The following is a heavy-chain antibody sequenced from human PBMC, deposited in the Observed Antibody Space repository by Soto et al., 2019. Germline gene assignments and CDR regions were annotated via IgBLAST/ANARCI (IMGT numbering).Heavy chain of an antibody. CDR1: GYSFSTHS. V-gene: IGHV1-3*01. Sequence: ASVKVSCKASGYSFSTHSMHWVRQAPGQGLEWMGWINGGNGNTKYSQKFRDRVTITRDASPSTGYMELSSLRSEDTAVYYCARGKGMEENYYYYGMDVWGQGTTVTVSS. D-gene: IGHD1-1*01. CDR3: ARGKGMEENYYYYGMDV. J-gene: IGHJ6*02. CDR2: INGGNGNT.